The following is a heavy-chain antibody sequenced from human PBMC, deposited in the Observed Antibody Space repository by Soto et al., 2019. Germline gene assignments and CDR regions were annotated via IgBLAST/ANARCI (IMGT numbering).Heavy chain of an antibody. V-gene: IGHV3-11*01. CDR1: GFTFSDYY. CDR2: ISGGGGSTI. D-gene: IGHD3-22*01. J-gene: IGHJ4*02. CDR3: ARNRGFYDSSGLDH. Sequence: QVQLVESGGGLVKPGGSLRLSCAASGFTFSDYYMSWICQAPGKGLELISYISGGGGSTIYYAGSVKGRFTISRDNAKNSLYLQMNSLKVEDTAVYYCARNRGFYDSSGLDHWGQGTLVTVSS.